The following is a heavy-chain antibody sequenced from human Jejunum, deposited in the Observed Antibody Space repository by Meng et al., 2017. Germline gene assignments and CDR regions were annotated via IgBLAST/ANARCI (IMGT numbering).Heavy chain of an antibody. CDR2: IKPDGNTI. V-gene: IGHV3-74*01. CDR3: ARDNDWVVLDY. CDR1: GFPFSTYS. Sequence: EVELWGVGGGLVYSWVSLKLSCAASGFPFSTYSIHWVRQAPGKGLVWVSQIKPDGNTISYADSVRGRFTISRDNAKSTLDLEMNSLRAEDAAVYYCARDNDWVVLDYWGRGTLVTVSS. J-gene: IGHJ4*01. D-gene: IGHD1-1*01.